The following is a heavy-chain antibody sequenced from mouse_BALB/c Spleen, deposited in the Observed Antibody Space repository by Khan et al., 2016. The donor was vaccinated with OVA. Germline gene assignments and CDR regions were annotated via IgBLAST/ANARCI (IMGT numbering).Heavy chain of an antibody. CDR1: GYTFSSYW. D-gene: IGHD1-1*01. CDR3: ARGVYGAWFAY. V-gene: IGHV1-9*01. CDR2: ILPGSGST. J-gene: IGHJ3*01. Sequence: QVQLKESGAELMKPGASVKISCKANGYTFSSYWIEWVKQRPGHGLEWIGEILPGSGSTNYNEKFKGKATFTADTSSNTAYMQLSSLTSEDSAVYYCARGVYGAWFAYWGQGTLVTVSA.